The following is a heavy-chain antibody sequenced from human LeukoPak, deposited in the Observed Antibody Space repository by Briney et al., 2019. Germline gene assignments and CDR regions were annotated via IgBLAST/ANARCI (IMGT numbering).Heavy chain of an antibody. CDR3: ARVRSGVEFDY. D-gene: IGHD1-1*01. V-gene: IGHV3-66*02. J-gene: IGHJ4*02. CDR2: LYSGGTT. CDR1: GFTVNNNY. Sequence: EGSLRLSCAASGFTVNNNYVTWVRQAAGKGLEWVSVLYSGGTTYYADSVKGRFTISRDNSKNTVYLQMNSLTAEDTAVYYCARVRSGVEFDYWGQGTLVTVSS.